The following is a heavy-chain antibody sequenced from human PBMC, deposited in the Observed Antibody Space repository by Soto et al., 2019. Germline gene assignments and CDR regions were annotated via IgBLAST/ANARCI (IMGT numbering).Heavy chain of an antibody. V-gene: IGHV4-30-2*01. D-gene: IGHD5-12*01. CDR3: ARAHIVANAFDI. J-gene: IGHJ3*02. CDR2: IYHSGST. Sequence: SETLSLTCAVSGGSISSGGYSWSWIRQPPGKGLEWIGYIYHSGSTYYNPSLKSRVTISVDRSKNQFSLKRSSVTAADTAVYYCARAHIVANAFDIWGQGTMVTVSS. CDR1: GGSISSGGYS.